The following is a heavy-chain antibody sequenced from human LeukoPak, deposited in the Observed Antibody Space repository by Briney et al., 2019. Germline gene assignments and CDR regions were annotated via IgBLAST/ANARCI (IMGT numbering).Heavy chain of an antibody. D-gene: IGHD3-3*01. CDR1: GGSFRGYY. CDR2: INHSGST. CDR3: ASISGWSGYYYYYYYMDV. V-gene: IGHV4-34*01. Sequence: SETLSLTCAGYGGSFRGYYWSWIRQPPGKGLEWIGEINHSGSTNYNPSLKSRVTISVDTSKNQFSLKLSSVTAADAAVYYCASISGWSGYYYYYYYMDVWGKGTTVTVSS. J-gene: IGHJ6*03.